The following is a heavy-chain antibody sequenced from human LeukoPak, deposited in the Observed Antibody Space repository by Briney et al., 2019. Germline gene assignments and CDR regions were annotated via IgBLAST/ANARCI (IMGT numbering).Heavy chain of an antibody. CDR3: AGPSGYYSRAFDI. V-gene: IGHV3-7*01. CDR1: GFTFSSYW. CDR2: IKQDGSEK. D-gene: IGHD3-3*01. J-gene: IGHJ3*02. Sequence: GGSLRLSCAASGFTFSSYWMSWVRQAPGKGLEWVANIKQDGSEKYYVDSVKGRFTISRDNAKNSLYLQMNSLRAEDTAVYYCAGPSGYYSRAFDIWGQGTMVTVSS.